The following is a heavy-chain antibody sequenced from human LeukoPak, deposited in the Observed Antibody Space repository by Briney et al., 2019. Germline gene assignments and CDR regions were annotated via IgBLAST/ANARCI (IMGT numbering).Heavy chain of an antibody. CDR3: ARTTEGGYTYDYFYYYYMDV. Sequence: SETLSLTCAVYGGSFSGYYWSWIRQPPGKGLEWIGYIYYSGSTNYNPSLKSRVTISVDSSKNQFSLKLSSVTAADTAVYYCARTTEGGYTYDYFYYYYMDVWGKGTTVTISS. V-gene: IGHV4-59*01. CDR1: GGSFSGYY. J-gene: IGHJ6*03. CDR2: IYYSGST. D-gene: IGHD5-18*01.